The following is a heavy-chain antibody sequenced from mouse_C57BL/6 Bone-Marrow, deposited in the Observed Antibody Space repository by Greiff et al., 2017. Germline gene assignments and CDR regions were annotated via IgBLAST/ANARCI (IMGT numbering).Heavy chain of an antibody. CDR1: GYAFTNYL. CDR3: ARKERDWYFDV. CDR2: INPGSGGT. Sequence: QVQLKQSGVELVRPGTSVKVSCKASGYAFTNYLIEWVKQRPGQGLEWIGVINPGSGGTNYNEKFKGKATLTADKSSSTAYMQLSSLTSEDSAVYFCARKERDWYFDVWGTGTTVTVSS. V-gene: IGHV1-54*01. J-gene: IGHJ1*03.